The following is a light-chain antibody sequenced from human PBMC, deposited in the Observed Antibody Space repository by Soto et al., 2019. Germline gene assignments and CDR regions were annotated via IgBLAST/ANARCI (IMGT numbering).Light chain of an antibody. V-gene: IGKV3-15*01. CDR2: GAS. Sequence: EIVMTQSPATVSGSPGERATLSCGAIQNVLSNLAWYQQKPGQAPRLLIYGASTRATGLPARFSGSGSGTQFTLTISSLQSEDFAVYYCQQYNNWPITFGQGTRLEIK. CDR1: QNVLSN. J-gene: IGKJ5*01. CDR3: QQYNNWPIT.